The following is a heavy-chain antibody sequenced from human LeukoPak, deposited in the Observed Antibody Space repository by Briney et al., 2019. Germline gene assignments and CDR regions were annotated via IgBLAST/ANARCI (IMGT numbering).Heavy chain of an antibody. V-gene: IGHV1-69*06. CDR1: GGTFSSYA. CDR3: ARGTVLRYFDWLLVPLDY. D-gene: IGHD3-9*01. J-gene: IGHJ4*02. Sequence: ASVKVSCKASGGTFSSYAISWVRQAPGQGLEWMGGIIPIFGTANYAQKFQGRVTITADKSTSTAYMELSSLRSEDTAVYYCARGTVLRYFDWLLVPLDYWGQGTLVTVSS. CDR2: IIPIFGTA.